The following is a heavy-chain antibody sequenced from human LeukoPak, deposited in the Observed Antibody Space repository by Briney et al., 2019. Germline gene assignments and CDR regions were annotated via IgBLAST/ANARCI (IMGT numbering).Heavy chain of an antibody. CDR2: ISWNSGSI. CDR1: GFTFDDYA. Sequence: PGGSLRLSCAASGFTFDDYAMHWVRQAPGKGLEWVSGISWNSGSIGYADSVKGRFTISRDNSKNTLYLQMNSLRAEDTAVYYCARVAVAGLNFDYWGQGTLVTVSS. CDR3: ARVAVAGLNFDY. D-gene: IGHD6-19*01. J-gene: IGHJ4*02. V-gene: IGHV3-9*01.